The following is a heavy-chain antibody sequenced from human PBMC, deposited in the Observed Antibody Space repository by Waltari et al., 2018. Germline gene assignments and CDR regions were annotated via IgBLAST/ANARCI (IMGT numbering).Heavy chain of an antibody. CDR2: IYHSGST. D-gene: IGHD3-10*01. CDR3: ARAYGSGSYYLYYYYGMDV. Sequence: QVQLQESGPGLVKPSETLSLTCAVSGYSLSSGYYWGWIRQPPGTGLEWIGSIYHSGSTYYNPSLKSRVTISVDTSKNQFSLKLSSVTAADTAVYYCARAYGSGSYYLYYYYGMDVWGQGTTVTVSS. CDR1: GYSLSSGYY. J-gene: IGHJ6*02. V-gene: IGHV4-38-2*01.